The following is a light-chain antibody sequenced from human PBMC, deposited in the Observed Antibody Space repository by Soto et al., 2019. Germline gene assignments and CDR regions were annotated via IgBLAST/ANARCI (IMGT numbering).Light chain of an antibody. CDR3: QQFKNWPWT. J-gene: IGKJ1*01. Sequence: EIVLTHSPATLSLSPWEIATLSCRASQSVSSYLAWYQQKPGQAPRLLIYGASTRATGIPARFSGSGSGTEFALTISSLQSEDFAVYYCQQFKNWPWTFGQGTKVDIK. CDR2: GAS. V-gene: IGKV3-15*01. CDR1: QSVSSY.